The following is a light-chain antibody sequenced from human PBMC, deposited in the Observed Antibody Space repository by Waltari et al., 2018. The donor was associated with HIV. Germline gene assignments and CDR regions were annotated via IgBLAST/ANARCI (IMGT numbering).Light chain of an antibody. V-gene: IGLV2-23*03. CDR1: NSDVGSSNL. CDR3: CSYAGSNTFV. Sequence: QSALTQPASVSGSPGQSITISCTGTNSDVGSSNLVSWYQQHPGKAPKLMIYEGSKRPSGVSNRFSGSKSGNTASLTISGLQAEDEADYYCCSYAGSNTFVFGTGTKVTVL. J-gene: IGLJ1*01. CDR2: EGS.